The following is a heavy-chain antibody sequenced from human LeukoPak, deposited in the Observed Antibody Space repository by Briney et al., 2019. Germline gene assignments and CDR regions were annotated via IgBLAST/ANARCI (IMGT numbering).Heavy chain of an antibody. Sequence: SVKVSCKASGGTFSSYAISWMRQAPGQGLEWMGGIIPIFGTANYAQKFQGRVTITADESTSTAYMELISLRSEDTAVYYCARETIFGVVQGYFDYWGQGTLVTVSS. J-gene: IGHJ4*02. D-gene: IGHD3-3*01. CDR1: GGTFSSYA. CDR2: IIPIFGTA. CDR3: ARETIFGVVQGYFDY. V-gene: IGHV1-69*13.